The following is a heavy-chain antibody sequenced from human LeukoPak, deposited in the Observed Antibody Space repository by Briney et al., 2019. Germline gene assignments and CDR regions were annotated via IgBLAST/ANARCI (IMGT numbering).Heavy chain of an antibody. V-gene: IGHV3-21*01. CDR1: GFTFSSYS. J-gene: IGHJ4*02. D-gene: IGHD2-8*01. CDR3: ARTYCTNGVCYWYYFDY. Sequence: GGSLRLSCAASGFTFSSYSMNWVRQAPGKGLEWVSSISSSSSYIYYADSVKGRFTISRDNAKNSLYLQMNSLRAEDTAVYYCARTYCTNGVCYWYYFDYWGQRTLVTVSS. CDR2: ISSSSSYI.